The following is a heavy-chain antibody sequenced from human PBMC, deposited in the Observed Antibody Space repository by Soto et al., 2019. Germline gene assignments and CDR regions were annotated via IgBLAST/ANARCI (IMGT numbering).Heavy chain of an antibody. D-gene: IGHD3-22*01. Sequence: QVQVVQSGAEVKKPGSSVKVSCKASGGSFSNYGISWVRQAPGQGLEWMGGIIPVFGTPHYAQKFQDRVTKTADESTSTVYMEVSSLTSEDTAVYYCARGDATKIIVTTYYGLDVWGQGTTVTVSS. CDR2: IIPVFGTP. V-gene: IGHV1-69*12. CDR1: GGSFSNYG. CDR3: ARGDATKIIVTTYYGLDV. J-gene: IGHJ6*02.